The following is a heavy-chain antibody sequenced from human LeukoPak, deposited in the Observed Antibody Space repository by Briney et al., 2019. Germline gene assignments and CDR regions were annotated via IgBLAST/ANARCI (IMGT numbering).Heavy chain of an antibody. CDR3: ARGGALDI. Sequence: GRSLRLSCAASGFTFDDYAMHWVRQAPGKGLDWVSGISWNSGSIGYADSVKGRFTISRDSSKNTLYLQMNSLRVEDTALYYCARGGALDIWGQGTMVTVSS. CDR1: GFTFDDYA. CDR2: ISWNSGSI. V-gene: IGHV3-9*01. J-gene: IGHJ3*02.